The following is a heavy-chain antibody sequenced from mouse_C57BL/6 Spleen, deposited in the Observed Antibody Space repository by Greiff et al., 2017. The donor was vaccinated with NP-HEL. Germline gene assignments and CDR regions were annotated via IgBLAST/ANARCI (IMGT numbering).Heavy chain of an antibody. CDR1: GFTFSDYG. V-gene: IGHV5-17*01. Sequence: EVKLVESGGGLVKPGGSLKLSCAASGFTFSDYGMHWVRQAPEKGLEWVAYISSGSSTIYYADTVKGRFTISRDNAKNTLFLQMTSRRSEDTAMYYCANLGFAYWGQGTLVTVSA. CDR2: ISSGSSTI. CDR3: ANLGFAY. J-gene: IGHJ3*01.